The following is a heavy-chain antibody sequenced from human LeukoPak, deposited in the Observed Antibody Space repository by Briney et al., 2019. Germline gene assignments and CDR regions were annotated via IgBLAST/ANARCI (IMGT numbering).Heavy chain of an antibody. D-gene: IGHD3-10*01. J-gene: IGHJ4*02. CDR1: GFTFSSYG. V-gene: IGHV3-33*06. Sequence: GGSLRLSCAASGFTFSSYGMHWVRQAPGKGPEWVAVIWYDGSNKYYADSVKGRFTISRDNSKNTLYLQMNSLRAEDTAVYYCAKGLQWGVIIKPFPFDYWGQGTLVTVSS. CDR2: IWYDGSNK. CDR3: AKGLQWGVIIKPFPFDY.